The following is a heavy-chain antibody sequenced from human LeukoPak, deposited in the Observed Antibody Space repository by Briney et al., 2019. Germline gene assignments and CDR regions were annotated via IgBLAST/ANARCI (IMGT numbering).Heavy chain of an antibody. J-gene: IGHJ4*02. D-gene: IGHD6-13*01. V-gene: IGHV4-39*07. CDR3: ATGSGSSSWCDYDY. CDR2: IYSSGST. Sequence: PSETLSLTCSVSGASISSGSNYWGWIRQPPGKTLEWIGSIYSSGSTYYNSSLQSRVIIIIDTPKNHFSLTLSSVTAADTAVYYCATGSGSSSWCDYDYWGQGTLVTVSS. CDR1: GASISSGSNY.